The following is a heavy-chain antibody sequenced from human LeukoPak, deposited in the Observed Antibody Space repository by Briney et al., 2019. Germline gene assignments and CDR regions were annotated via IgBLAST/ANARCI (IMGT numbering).Heavy chain of an antibody. V-gene: IGHV1-2*02. CDR3: ARGSQARYGMDV. J-gene: IGHJ6*02. CDR1: GYTFTGYY. Sequence: SVKVSCKASGYTFTGYYMHWVRQAPGQGLEWMGWINPNSGGTNDAQKFQGRVTMTRDTSNSTAYMELTGLRSDDTAVYYCARGSQARYGMDVWGQGTTVTVSS. CDR2: INPNSGGT.